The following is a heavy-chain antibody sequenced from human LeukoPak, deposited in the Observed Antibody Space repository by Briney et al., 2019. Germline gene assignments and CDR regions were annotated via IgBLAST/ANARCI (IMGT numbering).Heavy chain of an antibody. V-gene: IGHV4-61*02. CDR2: IYTSGST. Sequence: TLSLTCTVSGGSISSGSYYWSWIRQPAGKGLEWIGRIYTSGSTYYNPSLRPRVTLSVDTSKNQLSLNLKSGTAADTAVYFCARLLLGSTVIDYWGQGALVIVSS. CDR3: ARLLLGSTVIDY. J-gene: IGHJ4*02. D-gene: IGHD3-16*01. CDR1: GGSISSGSYY.